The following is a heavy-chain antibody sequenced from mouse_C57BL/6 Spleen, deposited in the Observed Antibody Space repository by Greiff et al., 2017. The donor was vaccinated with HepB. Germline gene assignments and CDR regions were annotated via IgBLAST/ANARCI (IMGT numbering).Heavy chain of an antibody. CDR3: ARGRSLDY. Sequence: EVKVEESGGGLVKPGGSLKLSCAASGFTFSSYAMSWVRQTPEKRLEWVATISDGGSYTYYPDNVKGRFTISRDNAKNNLYLQMSHLKSEDTAMYYCARGRSLDYWGQGTTLTVSS. V-gene: IGHV5-4*03. CDR2: ISDGGSYT. J-gene: IGHJ2*01. CDR1: GFTFSSYA.